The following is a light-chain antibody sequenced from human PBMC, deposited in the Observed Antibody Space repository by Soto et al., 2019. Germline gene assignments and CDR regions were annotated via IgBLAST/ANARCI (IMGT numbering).Light chain of an antibody. CDR1: QSVSSN. Sequence: EIVMTQSPATLSVSPGERPTLSCRASQSVSSNLAWYQQKPGQAPRLXXYGASTRATGIPARFSGSGSGTEFTLTISSLQSEDFAAYYGQQYNNWPPITFGQGTRLEIK. V-gene: IGKV3-15*01. CDR3: QQYNNWPPIT. J-gene: IGKJ5*01. CDR2: GAS.